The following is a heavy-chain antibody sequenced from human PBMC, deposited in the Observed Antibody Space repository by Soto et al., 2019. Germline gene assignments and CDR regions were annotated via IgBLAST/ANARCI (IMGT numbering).Heavy chain of an antibody. J-gene: IGHJ4*02. D-gene: IGHD3-3*01. CDR1: GFTFSSYS. CDR2: ISSSSSYI. Sequence: GGSLRLSCAASGFTFSSYSMNWVRQAPGKGLEWVSSISSSSSYIYYADSVKGRFTISRDNAKNSLYLQMNSLRAEDTAVYYCARGGDVLRFLEWPSLIDCWGQGTLVTVSS. V-gene: IGHV3-21*01. CDR3: ARGGDVLRFLEWPSLIDC.